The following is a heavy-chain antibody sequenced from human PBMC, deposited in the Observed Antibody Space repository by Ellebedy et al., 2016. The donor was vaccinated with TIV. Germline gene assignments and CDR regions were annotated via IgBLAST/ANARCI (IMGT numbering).Heavy chain of an antibody. D-gene: IGHD3-22*01. J-gene: IGHJ4*02. Sequence: GESLKISCAASGFPFTNIWMNWVRQSPGKGLEWVGRIRGKTDGGTTDYAAPVKGRFTISRDDSKNTLYLQMNSLRAEDTAVYYCAKGRGGGSDSSAPRYYFDYWGLGTLVTVSS. V-gene: IGHV3-15*07. CDR1: GFPFTNIW. CDR2: IRGKTDGGTT. CDR3: AKGRGGGSDSSAPRYYFDY.